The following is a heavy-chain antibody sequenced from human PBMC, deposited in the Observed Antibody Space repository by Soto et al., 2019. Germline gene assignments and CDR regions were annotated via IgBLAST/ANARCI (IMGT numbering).Heavy chain of an antibody. J-gene: IGHJ4*02. D-gene: IGHD5-12*01. CDR2: IIPILAIT. Sequence: SAVKVSCKASVCTFSNHIITWGRHDPGQGSECMGRIIPILAITNYAQKFQGRVTTTADKSTTTAYMEVSSLRPEDTAMYYCVRDSPIGSAFSGHDDIDSWGQGTLVTVSS. CDR1: VCTFSNHI. CDR3: VRDSPIGSAFSGHDDIDS. V-gene: IGHV1-69*04.